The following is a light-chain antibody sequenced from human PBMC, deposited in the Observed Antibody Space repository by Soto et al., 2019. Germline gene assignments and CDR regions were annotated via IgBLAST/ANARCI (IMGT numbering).Light chain of an antibody. J-gene: IGLJ2*01. CDR2: DVS. CDR1: SSDVGGYNY. Sequence: QSALTQPASVSGSPGQSITISCTGTSSDVGGYNYVSWYQQHPGKAPKLMIYDVSSRPSGVSNRFSGSKSGNTASLTISGLQTEDEAGYYCSSYTSSSTVVFGGGTKVTVL. V-gene: IGLV2-14*01. CDR3: SSYTSSSTVV.